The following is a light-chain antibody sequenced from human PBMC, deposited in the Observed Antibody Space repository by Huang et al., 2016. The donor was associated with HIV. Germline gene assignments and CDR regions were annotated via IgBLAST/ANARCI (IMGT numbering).Light chain of an antibody. Sequence: DIQMTQSPASLSASAGVRVTLTCRASQDIGNFVAWVQQKPGKLPRLLIYAASVLQSGVPSRFSGRGSGTDFTLTITNFQPEDVATYYCQRYDSAPRAFGRGTKVDLK. CDR1: QDIGNF. CDR3: QRYDSAPRA. J-gene: IGKJ1*01. V-gene: IGKV1-27*01. CDR2: AAS.